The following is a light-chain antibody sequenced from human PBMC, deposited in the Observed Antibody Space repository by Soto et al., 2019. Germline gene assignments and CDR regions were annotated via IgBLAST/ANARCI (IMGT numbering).Light chain of an antibody. CDR1: QSVSSK. V-gene: IGKV3-15*01. Sequence: EIVMTQSPATLSVSPGEGATLSCRASQSVSSKLAWYQQNPGQAPRLLIYGASTMATGIPARFSGNRSGTEISLSSSSLKSEDSAVYYCQQYNSWLWTFGQGTKVEIK. J-gene: IGKJ1*01. CDR2: GAS. CDR3: QQYNSWLWT.